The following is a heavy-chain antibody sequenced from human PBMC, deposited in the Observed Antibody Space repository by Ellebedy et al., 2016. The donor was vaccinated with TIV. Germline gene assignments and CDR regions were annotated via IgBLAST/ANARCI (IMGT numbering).Heavy chain of an antibody. J-gene: IGHJ3*02. CDR3: ARGEMATIIGPFDI. CDR1: GGSISSYY. CDR2: IYYSGST. D-gene: IGHD5-24*01. V-gene: IGHV4-59*01. Sequence: SETLSLTCTVSGGSISSYYWSWIRQPPGKGLEWIGYIYYSGSTNYNPSLKSRVTISVDTSKNQFSLKLSSVTAADTAVYYCARGEMATIIGPFDIWGQGTMVTVSS.